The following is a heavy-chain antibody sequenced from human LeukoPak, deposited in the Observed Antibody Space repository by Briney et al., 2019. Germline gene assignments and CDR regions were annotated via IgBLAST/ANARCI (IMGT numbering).Heavy chain of an antibody. CDR3: ATKANHLPVDC. CDR2: ISAGGSPT. V-gene: IGHV3-23*01. J-gene: IGHJ4*02. D-gene: IGHD1-14*01. Sequence: PGGSLRLSCAASGFSFSNYAMDWVRQAPGKGLEWVSVISAGGSPTFYADSVKGRFTISRDNSKNTLFLQMTSLRAEDTAMYYCATKANHLPVDCWGQGTLVTVSS. CDR1: GFSFSNYA.